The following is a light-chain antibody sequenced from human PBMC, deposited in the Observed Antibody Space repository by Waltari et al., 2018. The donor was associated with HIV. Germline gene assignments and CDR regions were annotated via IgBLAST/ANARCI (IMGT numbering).Light chain of an antibody. CDR3: QSFDSSLTTSGVI. J-gene: IGLJ2*01. CDR1: SSNIGAGYD. Sequence: QSVLTQPPSVSGAPGQRVTISCTGSSSNIGAGYDVHWYQQLPGTAPKLLIYATIIRPSGVPDRFSGSKSGSSASLAITGLQAEDEAHYYCQSFDSSLTTSGVIFGGGTKLTVL. V-gene: IGLV1-40*01. CDR2: ATI.